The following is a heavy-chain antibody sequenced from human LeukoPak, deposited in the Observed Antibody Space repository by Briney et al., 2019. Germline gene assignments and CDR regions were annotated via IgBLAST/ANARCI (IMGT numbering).Heavy chain of an antibody. CDR2: IYYSGTT. CDR3: ARSPYYHGSGTYYPDY. D-gene: IGHD3-10*01. J-gene: IGHJ4*02. Sequence: PSETLSLTCTVSGGSISSVSYHWGWIRQPPGKGLEWIGSIYYSGTTHYNPSLKSRLTISVDTSKNQFSLKLSSVTAADTAVYYCARSPYYHGSGTYYPDYWGQGTLVTVSS. V-gene: IGHV4-39*01. CDR1: GGSISSVSYH.